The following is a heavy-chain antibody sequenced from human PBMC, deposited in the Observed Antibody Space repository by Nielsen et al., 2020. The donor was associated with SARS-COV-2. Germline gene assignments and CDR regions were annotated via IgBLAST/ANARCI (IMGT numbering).Heavy chain of an antibody. V-gene: IGHV3-66*01. CDR3: ARDNWGRMDV. D-gene: IGHD7-27*01. CDR1: GFTISRSF. Sequence: SLNISCGASGFTISRSFMSWVRQAAVNGLDWFSVLYTDGSTSHADSVKGRFTISRDNSKNTLYLQMNSLRAEDTAVYYCARDNWGRMDVWGQGTTVTVSS. CDR2: LYTDGST. J-gene: IGHJ6*02.